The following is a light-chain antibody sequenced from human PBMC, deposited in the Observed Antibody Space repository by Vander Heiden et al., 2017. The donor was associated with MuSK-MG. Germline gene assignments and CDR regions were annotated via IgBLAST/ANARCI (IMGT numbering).Light chain of an antibody. Sequence: QSVLTQPPSASGTPGQRVSISCSGSSSTIGSNTANWYQQLPGTAPKLLIYSNHQRPSGVPDRFSGSKSGTTASLAISGLQAEDEGDYYCAAWDGSMSACVFGGGTKLTVL. V-gene: IGLV1-44*01. CDR1: SSTIGSNT. CDR3: AAWDGSMSACV. CDR2: SNH. J-gene: IGLJ3*02.